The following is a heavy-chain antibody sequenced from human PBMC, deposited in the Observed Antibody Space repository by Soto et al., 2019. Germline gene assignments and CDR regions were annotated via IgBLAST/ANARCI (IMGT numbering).Heavy chain of an antibody. D-gene: IGHD5-12*01. Sequence: ASVKVSCKASGYTFTSYDINWVRQATGQGLEWMGWMNPNSGNTGYAQKFQGRVTMTRNTSISTAYMELNSLRAEDTAVYYCAKDAVAATMLLDYWGQGTLVTVSS. CDR3: AKDAVAATMLLDY. CDR2: MNPNSGNT. V-gene: IGHV1-8*01. J-gene: IGHJ4*02. CDR1: GYTFTSYD.